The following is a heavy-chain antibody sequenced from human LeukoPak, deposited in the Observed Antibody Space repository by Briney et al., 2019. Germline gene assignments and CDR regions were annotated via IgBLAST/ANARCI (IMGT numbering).Heavy chain of an antibody. D-gene: IGHD2-2*01. CDR2: ISGSGGST. CDR3: AKGGYCSSTSCETFADY. J-gene: IGHJ4*02. Sequence: GGSLRLSCAASGFTFSSYAMSWVRQALGKGLEWVSAISGSGGSTYYADSVKGRFTISRDNSKNTLYLQMNSLRAEDTAVYYCAKGGYCSSTSCETFADYWGQGTLVTVSS. CDR1: GFTFSSYA. V-gene: IGHV3-23*01.